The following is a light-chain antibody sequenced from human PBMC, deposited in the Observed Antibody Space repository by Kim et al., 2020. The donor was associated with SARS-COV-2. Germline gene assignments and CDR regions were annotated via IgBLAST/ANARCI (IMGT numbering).Light chain of an antibody. CDR3: QQYYSIPHT. V-gene: IGKV4-1*01. J-gene: IGKJ2*01. Sequence: DIVMTQSPDSLAVSLDERATINCKSSRSVLYSSNNKNYLAWYQQKPGQPPKLLIYWASTRESGVPDRFSGSGSGTDFTLTISSLQAEDVAVYYCQQYYSIPHTFGQGTKLEI. CDR1: RSVLYSSNNKNY. CDR2: WAS.